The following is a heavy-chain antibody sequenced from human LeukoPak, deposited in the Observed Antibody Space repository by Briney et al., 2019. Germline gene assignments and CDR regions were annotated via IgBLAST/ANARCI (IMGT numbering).Heavy chain of an antibody. Sequence: SETLSLTFAVYGGSFSGYYWSWIRQPPGKGLEWVGEINDSGSTNYNPSLKSRVTISVDTSKDQFSLKLSSVTAADTAVYYCARFAEGVGRYCSSTSCYRRYYFDYWGQGTLVTVSS. J-gene: IGHJ4*02. CDR3: ARFAEGVGRYCSSTSCYRRYYFDY. CDR2: INDSGST. CDR1: GGSFSGYY. D-gene: IGHD2-2*02. V-gene: IGHV4-34*01.